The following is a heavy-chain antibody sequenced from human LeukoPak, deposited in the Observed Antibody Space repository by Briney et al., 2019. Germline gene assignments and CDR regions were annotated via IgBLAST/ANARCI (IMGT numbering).Heavy chain of an antibody. CDR3: ARGGLRLRIFGVGLIDY. CDR2: INSDGSST. J-gene: IGHJ4*02. V-gene: IGHV3-74*01. CDR1: GFTFSSYW. Sequence: GGSLRLSCAASGFTFSSYWMHWVRQAPGKGLVWVSRINSDGSSTSYADSVKGRFTISRDNAKNTLYLQMNSLRAEDAAVYYCARGGLRLRIFGVGLIDYWGQGTLVTVSS. D-gene: IGHD3-3*01.